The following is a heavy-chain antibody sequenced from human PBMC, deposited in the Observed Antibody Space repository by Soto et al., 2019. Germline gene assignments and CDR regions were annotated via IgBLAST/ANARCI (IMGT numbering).Heavy chain of an antibody. CDR3: ARDLLHTAMYYYGMAV. CDR2: TYYRSKWYN. J-gene: IGHJ6*02. Sequence: HSQTLSLTCAISGDSVSSNSAAWNWIRQSPSRGLEWLGRTYYRSKWYNDYAVSVKSRITINPDTSKNQFSLQLNSVTPEDTAVYYCARDLLHTAMYYYGMAVWGQGTTVTVSS. D-gene: IGHD5-18*01. V-gene: IGHV6-1*01. CDR1: GDSVSSNSAA.